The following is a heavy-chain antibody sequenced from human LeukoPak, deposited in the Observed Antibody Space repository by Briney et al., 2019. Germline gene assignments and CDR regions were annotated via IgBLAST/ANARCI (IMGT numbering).Heavy chain of an antibody. V-gene: IGHV3-48*03. J-gene: IGHJ4*02. D-gene: IGHD2/OR15-2a*01. CDR1: GFTFSSYA. CDR2: ISSSGSTI. CDR3: ARALFPPLDY. Sequence: GGSLRLSCAASGFTFSSYAMSWVRQAPGKGLGWVSYISSSGSTIYYADSVKGRFTISRDNAKNSLYLQMNSLRAEDTAVYYCARALFPPLDYWGQGTLVTVSS.